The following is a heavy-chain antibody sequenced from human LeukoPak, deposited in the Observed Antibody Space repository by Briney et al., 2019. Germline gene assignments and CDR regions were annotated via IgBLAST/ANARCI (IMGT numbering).Heavy chain of an antibody. V-gene: IGHV3-53*01. CDR2: IYSGGST. J-gene: IGHJ4*02. Sequence: GSLRLSCAASGFPVSSNYMSWVRQAPGKGLEWVSVIYSGGSTYYADSVKGRFTISRDNSENTLYLQMNSLRAEDTAVYYCARGTSGVTRNFDYWGQGTLVTVSS. CDR3: ARGTSGVTRNFDY. D-gene: IGHD3-10*01. CDR1: GFPVSSNY.